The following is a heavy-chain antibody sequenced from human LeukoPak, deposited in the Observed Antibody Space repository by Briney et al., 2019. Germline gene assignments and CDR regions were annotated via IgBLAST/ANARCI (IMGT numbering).Heavy chain of an antibody. Sequence: GESLKISCKGSGYSFTSYWIGWVRQMPGKGLEWMGIIYPGDSDTRYSPSFQGQVTISADKSISTAYLQWSSLKASDTAMHYCARLPEIAVAGPTVSYFDYWGQGTLVTVSS. J-gene: IGHJ4*02. CDR3: ARLPEIAVAGPTVSYFDY. V-gene: IGHV5-51*01. CDR2: IYPGDSDT. CDR1: GYSFTSYW. D-gene: IGHD6-19*01.